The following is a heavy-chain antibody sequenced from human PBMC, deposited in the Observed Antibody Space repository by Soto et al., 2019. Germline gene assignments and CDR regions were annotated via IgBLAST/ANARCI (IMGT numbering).Heavy chain of an antibody. CDR1: GFTFSSYS. CDR3: ARAPTASYLNDAFDI. J-gene: IGHJ3*02. Sequence: PGGSLRLSCAASGFTFSSYSMNLVRQAPGKGLEWVSSISSSSSYIYYADSVKGRFTISRDNANNSLYLQMNSLRAEDTAVYYCARAPTASYLNDAFDIWGQGTMVTVSS. V-gene: IGHV3-21*01. D-gene: IGHD1-26*01. CDR2: ISSSSSYI.